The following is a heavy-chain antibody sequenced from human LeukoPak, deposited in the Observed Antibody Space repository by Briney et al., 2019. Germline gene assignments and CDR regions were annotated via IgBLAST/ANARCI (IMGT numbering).Heavy chain of an antibody. CDR2: IKEDGSEK. D-gene: IGHD3-9*01. CDR1: GFTFSTYW. Sequence: GGSLRLSCVASGFTFSTYWMGWVRQAPGKGLEWVANIKEDGSEKYYVDSVKGRFTISRDNAKNSLYLQMSSLRAEDTAVYYCARDKARDDILTGSLFDYWGQGNLVTVSS. J-gene: IGHJ4*02. V-gene: IGHV3-7*01. CDR3: ARDKARDDILTGSLFDY.